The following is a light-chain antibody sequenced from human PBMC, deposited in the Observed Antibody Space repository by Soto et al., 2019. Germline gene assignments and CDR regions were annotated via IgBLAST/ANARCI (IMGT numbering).Light chain of an antibody. V-gene: IGKV1-27*01. J-gene: IGKJ4*01. CDR2: AAS. CDR3: QNYNSAPPAGT. Sequence: DFQMTQSPSSLSASVGDRVTITCRASQGINNHLAWFQQKPGKVPKVLIYAASTLQSGVPSRFSGSGSGTDFTLIISSLQPEDVATYYCQNYNSAPPAGTFGGGTKVEIK. CDR1: QGINNH.